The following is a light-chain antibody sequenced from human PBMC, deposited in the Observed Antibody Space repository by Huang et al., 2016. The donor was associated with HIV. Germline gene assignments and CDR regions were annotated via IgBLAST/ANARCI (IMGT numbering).Light chain of an antibody. CDR3: LQTYTYPWT. CDR1: QAIRND. CDR2: AAS. V-gene: IGKV1-6*01. Sequence: IQMTQSPASLSASVGDRVTITCRASQAIRNDLGWYQQRLGKAPNLLFSAASHLQSGVPSRVSGSGSGTHFTLTISGLQSEDFATYYCLQTYTYPWTFGQGTKVEI. J-gene: IGKJ1*01.